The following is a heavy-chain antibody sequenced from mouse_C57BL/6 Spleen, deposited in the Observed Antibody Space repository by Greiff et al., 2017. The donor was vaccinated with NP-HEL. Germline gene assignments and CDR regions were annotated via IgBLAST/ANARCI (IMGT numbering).Heavy chain of an antibody. Sequence: QVQLQQSGAELARPGASVKLSCKASGYTFTSYGISWVKQRTGQGLEWIGEIYPRSGNTYYNAKFKGKATLTADKSSSTAYMELRSLTSEDSAVYFCARSIAYDYEGYYAMDYWGQGTSVTVSS. V-gene: IGHV1-81*01. CDR2: IYPRSGNT. J-gene: IGHJ4*01. CDR1: GYTFTSYG. CDR3: ARSIAYDYEGYYAMDY. D-gene: IGHD2-4*01.